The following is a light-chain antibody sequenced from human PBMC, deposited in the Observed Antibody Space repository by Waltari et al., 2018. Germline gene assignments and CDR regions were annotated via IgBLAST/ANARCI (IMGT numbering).Light chain of an antibody. J-gene: IGKJ2*03. CDR2: AAS. CDR3: QQRHNYPYS. Sequence: DIQMTQSPSSLSASVGAKVTITCRASQDINNALAWYQQKPGKAPNLLIYAASNLQSGVPSSFSGSGSGTDFTLTISSLQPEDFAVYYCQQRHNYPYSFGQGTKVEIK. V-gene: IGKV1-17*01. CDR1: QDINNA.